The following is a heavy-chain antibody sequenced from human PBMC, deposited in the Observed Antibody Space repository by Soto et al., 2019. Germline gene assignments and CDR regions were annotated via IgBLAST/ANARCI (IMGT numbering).Heavy chain of an antibody. J-gene: IGHJ6*02. Sequence: SETLSLTCTVSGGSISSGDYYWSWIRQPPGKGLEWIGYIYYSGSTYYNPSLKSRVTISVDTSKNQFSLKLSSVTAADTAVYYCARDRKPSYYYYGMDVWGQGTTVTVS. CDR1: GGSISSGDYY. V-gene: IGHV4-30-4*01. CDR2: IYYSGST. CDR3: ARDRKPSYYYYGMDV.